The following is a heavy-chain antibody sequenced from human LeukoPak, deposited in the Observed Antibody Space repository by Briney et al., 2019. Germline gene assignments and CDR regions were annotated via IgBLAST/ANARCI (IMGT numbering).Heavy chain of an antibody. Sequence: GGSLRFSCAASGFTFSSYGMHWLRQAPGKGLEWVAVISYDGSNKYYADSVKGRFTISRDNSKNTLYLQMNSLRAEDTAVYYCAKVSAFWYQLTYGMDVWGQGTTVTVSS. V-gene: IGHV3-30*18. D-gene: IGHD2-2*01. J-gene: IGHJ6*02. CDR1: GFTFSSYG. CDR3: AKVSAFWYQLTYGMDV. CDR2: ISYDGSNK.